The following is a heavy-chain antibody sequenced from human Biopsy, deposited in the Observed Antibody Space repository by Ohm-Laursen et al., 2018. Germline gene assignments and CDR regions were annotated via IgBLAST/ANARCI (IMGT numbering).Heavy chain of an antibody. D-gene: IGHD3-16*01. Sequence: SDTLSLTCTVSGDSISSYYWSWIRQPPGKALEWIGYIYFTGRTSYNPSLKSRVTMSVNTSKNQFSLKLSSVTAADTAVYYCASYSHHYYDFDYWGQGTLVTVSS. CDR2: IYFTGRT. CDR1: GDSISSYY. J-gene: IGHJ4*02. CDR3: ASYSHHYYDFDY. V-gene: IGHV4-59*07.